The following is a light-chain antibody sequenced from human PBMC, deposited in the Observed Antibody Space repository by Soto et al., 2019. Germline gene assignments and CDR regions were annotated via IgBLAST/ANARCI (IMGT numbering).Light chain of an antibody. Sequence: EIVLMQSPGTLALSPGERVTLSCRTSQSVSTYLAWYQQKPGQAPRLLIYDASSRATGIPDRFSGSGSGTDFTLTISRLEPEDLAVYYCQQYGSSPPWAFGQGTKVEVK. CDR1: QSVSTY. CDR3: QQYGSSPPWA. V-gene: IGKV3-20*01. CDR2: DAS. J-gene: IGKJ1*01.